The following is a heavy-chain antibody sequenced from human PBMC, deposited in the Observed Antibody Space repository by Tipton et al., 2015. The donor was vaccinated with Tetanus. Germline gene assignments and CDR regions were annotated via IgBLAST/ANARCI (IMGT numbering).Heavy chain of an antibody. D-gene: IGHD2-2*01. J-gene: IGHJ6*02. CDR3: ASGSSIRHGLDV. CDR1: GYTFTSYG. V-gene: IGHV1-8*02. Sequence: QLVQSGAEVKKPGASVKVSCKESGYTFTSYGLNWVRKAAGRGFEWMGWLNPKSGSAAYAPRFQGRVTTTSNTSITTASMEVASLTYEDTAVYYCASGSSIRHGLDVWGHGTSVTVSS. CDR2: LNPKSGSA.